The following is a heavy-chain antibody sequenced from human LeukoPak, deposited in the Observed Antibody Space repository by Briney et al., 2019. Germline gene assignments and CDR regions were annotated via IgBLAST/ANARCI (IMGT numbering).Heavy chain of an antibody. J-gene: IGHJ6*02. V-gene: IGHV4-61*05. CDR3: ARVGAVAGVYYYGMDV. CDR2: IYYSGST. Sequence: PSETLSLTCIVSGDSISSTSYYWAWIRQPPGKGLEWIGYIYYSGSTNYNPSLKSRVTISVDTSKNQFSLKLSSVTAADTAVYYCARVGAVAGVYYYGMDVWGQGTTVTVSS. CDR1: GDSISSTSYY. D-gene: IGHD6-19*01.